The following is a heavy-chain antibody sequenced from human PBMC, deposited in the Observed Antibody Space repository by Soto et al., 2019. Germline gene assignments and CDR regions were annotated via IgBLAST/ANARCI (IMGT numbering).Heavy chain of an antibody. CDR2: ISYGGTT. Sequence: PSETLSLTCSISGASIRDKYWSWLRQSAEKGLEFIGRISYGGTTIYNPSLKSRVTMSLDASKTHFSLKLTSVTAADTAVYYCATKGDYGGWFDPWGQGTLVTVSS. D-gene: IGHD3-10*01. V-gene: IGHV4-4*07. CDR3: ATKGDYGGWFDP. CDR1: GASIRDKY. J-gene: IGHJ5*02.